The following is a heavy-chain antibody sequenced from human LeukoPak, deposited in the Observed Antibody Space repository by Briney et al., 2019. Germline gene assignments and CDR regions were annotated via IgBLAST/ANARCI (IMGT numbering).Heavy chain of an antibody. Sequence: GGSLRLSCAASGFTFSSYAMSWVRQAPGKGLEWVSAISGSGGSTYYADSVRGRFTISRDNSKNTLYLQMNSLRAEDTAVYSCARPYSNTARGSFDYWGQGTLVTVSS. CDR2: ISGSGGST. D-gene: IGHD6-13*01. CDR1: GFTFSSYA. CDR3: ARPYSNTARGSFDY. V-gene: IGHV3-23*01. J-gene: IGHJ4*02.